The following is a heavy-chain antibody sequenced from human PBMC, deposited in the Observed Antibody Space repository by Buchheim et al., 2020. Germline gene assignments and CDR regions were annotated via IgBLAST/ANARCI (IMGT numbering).Heavy chain of an antibody. CDR1: EYTFTSYD. J-gene: IGHJ4*02. CDR3: VRGRRQWLSRHMSYYVDF. CDR2: MNPNSGDT. D-gene: IGHD6-19*01. V-gene: IGHV1-8*01. Sequence: QVQLVQSGAEVKKPGASVKVSCKTFEYTFTSYDMNWVRQATGQGLEWMGWMNPNSGDTGYAQKFQGRVTMTRDTSISTAYMELSSLRSDDTAVYYCVRGRRQWLSRHMSYYVDFWGQGTL.